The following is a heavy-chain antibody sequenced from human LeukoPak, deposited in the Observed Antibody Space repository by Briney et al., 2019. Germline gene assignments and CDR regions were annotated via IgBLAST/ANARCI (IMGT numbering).Heavy chain of an antibody. CDR2: VSSDGTT. V-gene: IGHV4-59*08. J-gene: IGHJ4*02. Sequence: NPSETLSLTCSVSGDSVTSYYWNWIRQPPGKGLEWIGYVSSDGTTNYTPSLRSRVIMSVDTANNHISLNLTSLTAADTPIYYCARLDCAGADACYNHWGRGTLVTVSS. D-gene: IGHD3/OR15-3a*01. CDR3: ARLDCAGADACYNH. CDR1: GDSVTSYY.